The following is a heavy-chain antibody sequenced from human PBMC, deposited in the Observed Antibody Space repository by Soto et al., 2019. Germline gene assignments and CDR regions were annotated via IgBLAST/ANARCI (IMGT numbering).Heavy chain of an antibody. V-gene: IGHV2-5*02. D-gene: IGHD3-16*01. Sequence: SGPTLVNPTQTLTLTCTFSGFSLSTSGVGVGWIRQPPGEALEWLALIYWDDYKHFSPSLESRLTITKDTSKNQVVLTMTNMKLLDTATYYCVPEGGGDRILDYWGQGTLVTVSS. CDR3: VPEGGGDRILDY. CDR1: GFSLSTSGVG. CDR2: IYWDDYK. J-gene: IGHJ4*02.